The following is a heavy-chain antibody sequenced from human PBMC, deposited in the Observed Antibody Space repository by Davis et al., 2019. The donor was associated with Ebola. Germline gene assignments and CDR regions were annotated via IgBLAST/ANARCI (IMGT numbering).Heavy chain of an antibody. Sequence: GESLKISCAASGFTFSSYGMHWVRQAPGKGLEWVAVIWYDGSNKYYADPVKGRFTISRDNSKNTLYLQMNSLRAEDTAVYYCAGYSSGWYNYWGQGTLVTVSS. CDR3: AGYSSGWYNY. J-gene: IGHJ4*02. V-gene: IGHV3-33*08. CDR2: IWYDGSNK. D-gene: IGHD6-19*01. CDR1: GFTFSSYG.